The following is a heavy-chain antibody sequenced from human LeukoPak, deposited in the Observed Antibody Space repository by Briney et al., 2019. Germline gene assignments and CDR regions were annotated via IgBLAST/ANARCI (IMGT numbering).Heavy chain of an antibody. D-gene: IGHD3-3*01. Sequence: PGGSLRLSCEASGFTFSNYAMNWVRQAPGKGLEWVAVIWYDGSNKYYADSVKGRFTISRDNSKNTLYLQMNSLRAEDTAVYYCARDSSYYDFWSGYYTRRPTNTFDYWGQGTLVTVSS. CDR3: ARDSSYYDFWSGYYTRRPTNTFDY. V-gene: IGHV3-33*08. J-gene: IGHJ4*02. CDR1: GFTFSNYA. CDR2: IWYDGSNK.